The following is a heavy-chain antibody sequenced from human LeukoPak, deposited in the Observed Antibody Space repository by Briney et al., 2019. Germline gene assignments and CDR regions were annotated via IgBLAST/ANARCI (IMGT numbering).Heavy chain of an antibody. Sequence: PSETLSLTCTVSGGSISNYSWSWIRQPPGKGLEWIGYISYSGSTNYNPSLKTRVTISVDTSKIQFSLKLSSVTAADTAVYYCARDLFAGSTGTVDYWGRGTLVTVSS. CDR2: ISYSGST. J-gene: IGHJ4*02. CDR1: GGSISNYS. CDR3: ARDLFAGSTGTVDY. D-gene: IGHD1-1*01. V-gene: IGHV4-59*01.